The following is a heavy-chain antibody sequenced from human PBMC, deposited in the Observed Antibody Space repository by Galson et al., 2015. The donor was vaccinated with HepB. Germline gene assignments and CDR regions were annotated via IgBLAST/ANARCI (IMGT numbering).Heavy chain of an antibody. V-gene: IGHV3-30*18. CDR3: AKGGGKYYDSSLDAFDI. CDR2: ISYDGSNK. Sequence: SLRLSCAASGFTFSSYGMHWVRQAPGKGLEWVAVISYDGSNKYYADSVKGRFTISRDNSKNTLYLQMNSLRAVDTAVYYCAKGGGKYYDSSLDAFDIWGQGTMVTVSS. D-gene: IGHD3-3*01. CDR1: GFTFSSYG. J-gene: IGHJ3*02.